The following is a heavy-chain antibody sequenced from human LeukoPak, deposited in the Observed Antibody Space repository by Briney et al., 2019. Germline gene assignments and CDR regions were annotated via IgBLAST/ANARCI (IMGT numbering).Heavy chain of an antibody. J-gene: IGHJ6*02. CDR2: IWYDGSDK. CDR1: GFTFSNYG. V-gene: IGHV3-33*01. Sequence: GGSLRLSCAASGFTFSNYGMHWVRQAPGKGLEWVAVIWYDGSDKYYADSVKGRFTISRDNSKNTLYLQMNSLRAEDTAVYYCARDDKVVPAAIYVYYYYGMDVWGQGTTVTVSS. D-gene: IGHD2-2*01. CDR3: ARDDKVVPAAIYVYYYYGMDV.